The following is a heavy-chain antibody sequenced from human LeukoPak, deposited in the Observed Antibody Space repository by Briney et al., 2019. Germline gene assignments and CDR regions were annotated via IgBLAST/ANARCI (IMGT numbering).Heavy chain of an antibody. CDR3: TRDLLGFATTPLSD. Sequence: ASVRVSCKASGYTFTNYYMHWVRQAPGHGLEWMGWINPNRDDTNYAQKFQGRVTMTRDTSISTAFMELTRLTSDDTAVYYCTRDLLGFATTPLSDWGQGTLVTVSS. D-gene: IGHD4-17*01. J-gene: IGHJ4*02. CDR1: GYTFTNYY. CDR2: INPNRDDT. V-gene: IGHV1-2*02.